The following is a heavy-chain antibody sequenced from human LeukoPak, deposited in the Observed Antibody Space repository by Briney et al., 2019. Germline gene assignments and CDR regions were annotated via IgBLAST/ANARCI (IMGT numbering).Heavy chain of an antibody. V-gene: IGHV1-18*01. CDR2: FSAYNGNT. J-gene: IGHJ3*02. CDR3: GLDRFYWLRGPDSFDI. CDR1: GYTFTSYG. D-gene: IGHD3-9*01. Sequence: GASVKVSCKASGYTFTSYGISWVRQAPEQGLEGMGCFSAYNGNTNYAQKLQGRVTMTTDTPTSTAYMELRSLSYYDTAVYYSGLDRFYWLRGPDSFDIWGQGRMVTVSS.